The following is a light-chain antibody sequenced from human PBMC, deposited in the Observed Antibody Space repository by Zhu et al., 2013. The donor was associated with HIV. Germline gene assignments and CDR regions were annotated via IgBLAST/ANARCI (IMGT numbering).Light chain of an antibody. CDR3: QQYDTSLWT. J-gene: IGKJ1*01. Sequence: DIVLTQSPGTLSLSPGDTATLSCRASQSVSSSFLAWYRQKPGQAPRLLIYGTSSRATGIPDRFSGSGSGTDFTLTITRLEPEDYAVYYCQQYDTSLWTFGQGTKVEIK. V-gene: IGKV3-20*01. CDR2: GTS. CDR1: QSVSSSF.